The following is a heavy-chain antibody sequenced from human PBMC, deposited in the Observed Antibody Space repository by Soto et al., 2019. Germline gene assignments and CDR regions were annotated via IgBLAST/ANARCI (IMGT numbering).Heavy chain of an antibody. Sequence: ASVKVSCKASGYTFTSYDINWVRQATGQGLEWMGWIRAYNGNTNYAQKLQGRVTMTTDTSTSTAYMELRSLRSDDTAVYYCARDLPPEDYWGQGTLVTVSS. V-gene: IGHV1-18*01. CDR3: ARDLPPEDY. CDR1: GYTFTSYD. J-gene: IGHJ4*02. CDR2: IRAYNGNT.